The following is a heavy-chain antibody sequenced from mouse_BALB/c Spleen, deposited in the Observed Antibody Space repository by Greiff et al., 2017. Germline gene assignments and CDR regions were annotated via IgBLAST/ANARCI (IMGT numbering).Heavy chain of an antibody. V-gene: IGHV2-5-1*01. CDR2: IWRGGST. J-gene: IGHJ4*01. D-gene: IGHD2-14*01. CDR3: AKNRYFYYAMDY. CDR1: GFSLTSYG. Sequence: VQLQQSGPSLVQPSQSLSITCTVSGFSLTSYGVHWVRQSPGKGLEWLGVIWRGGSTDYNAAFMSRLSITKDNSKSQVFFKMNSLQADDTAIYYCAKNRYFYYAMDYWGQGTSVTVSS.